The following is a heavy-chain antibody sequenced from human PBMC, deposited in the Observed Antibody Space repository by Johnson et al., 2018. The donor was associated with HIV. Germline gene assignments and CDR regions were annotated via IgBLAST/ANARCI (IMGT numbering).Heavy chain of an antibody. CDR1: GFTVSSNY. V-gene: IGHV3-66*01. Sequence: EVQLVESGGGVVRPGGSLRLSCAASGFTVSSNYMSWVRQAPGKGLEWVSVIYSGGSTYYADSVKGRFTISRDNAKNTLYLDMNSLRIEDTAVYFCVREGPSERAGFDFWGQGTMVTVSP. CDR3: VREGPSERAGFDF. J-gene: IGHJ3*01. CDR2: IYSGGST.